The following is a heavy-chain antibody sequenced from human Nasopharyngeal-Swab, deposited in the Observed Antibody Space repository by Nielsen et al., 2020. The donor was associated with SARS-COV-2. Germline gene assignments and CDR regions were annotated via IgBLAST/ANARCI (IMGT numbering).Heavy chain of an antibody. Sequence: GSLRLSCTVSGGSISRYYWSWIRQPPGKGLEWIGYIYYSGSTNYNPSLKSRVTISLDTSKNQFSLSVRSVTAADTAVYYCATLTSSAWYIKNWGQGTLVTVSS. D-gene: IGHD6-19*01. CDR3: ATLTSSAWYIKN. V-gene: IGHV4-59*01. J-gene: IGHJ4*02. CDR2: IYYSGST. CDR1: GGSISRYY.